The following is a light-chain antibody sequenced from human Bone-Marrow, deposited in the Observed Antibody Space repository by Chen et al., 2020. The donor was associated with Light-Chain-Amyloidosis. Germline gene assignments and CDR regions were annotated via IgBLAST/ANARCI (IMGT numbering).Light chain of an antibody. CDR2: DVS. CDR1: SSDVGGYDF. J-gene: IGLJ1*01. Sequence: QAALTQPRSVSGSPGQSVSISCTGTSSDVGGYDFVSWYQKHPVKAPKLMIYDVSKRPSGVPDRCSGSKSGNTASLTISGLQADDEADYYCCSYAGSYSRYVFGSGTKVTVL. CDR3: CSYAGSYSRYV. V-gene: IGLV2-11*01.